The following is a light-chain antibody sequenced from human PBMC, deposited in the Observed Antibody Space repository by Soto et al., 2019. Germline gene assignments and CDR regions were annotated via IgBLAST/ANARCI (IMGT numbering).Light chain of an antibody. V-gene: IGLV2-14*01. CDR2: EVR. CDR3: SSYTSNSIPV. CDR1: SSDVGGYNY. Sequence: QLVLTQPASVSGSPGQSITISCTGTSSDVGGYNYVSWYQHYPGKAPKLMIYEVRRRPSGVSNRFSASKSGNTASLTISGLQAEDEADYYCSSYTSNSIPVFGTGTKVTVL. J-gene: IGLJ1*01.